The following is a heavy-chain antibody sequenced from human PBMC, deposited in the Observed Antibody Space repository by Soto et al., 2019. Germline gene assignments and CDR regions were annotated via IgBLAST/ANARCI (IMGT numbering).Heavy chain of an antibody. CDR1: GYSFSSYW. CDR2: IYPGDSDT. Sequence: GESLKISCKGFGYSFSSYWIGWVRQMPGKGPEWMGVIYPGDSDTRYSPSFEGHVTISVDKSISTAYLQWSSLKASDTAMYYCARVSDTPMINFDYWGHGTLVTVSS. V-gene: IGHV5-51*01. D-gene: IGHD5-18*01. CDR3: ARVSDTPMINFDY. J-gene: IGHJ4*01.